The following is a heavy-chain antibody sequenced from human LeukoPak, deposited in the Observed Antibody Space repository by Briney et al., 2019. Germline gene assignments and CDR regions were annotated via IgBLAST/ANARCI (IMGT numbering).Heavy chain of an antibody. V-gene: IGHV4-59*01. CDR1: GGSISSYC. J-gene: IGHJ4*02. CDR2: IYYSGST. D-gene: IGHD2-15*01. Sequence: SETLSLTCTVSGGSISSYCWSWIRQPPGKGLEWIGYIYYSGSTNYNPSLKSRVTISVDTSKNQFSLKLSSVTAADTAVYYCAREQVVAATGGEYFDYWGQGTLVTVSS. CDR3: AREQVVAATGGEYFDY.